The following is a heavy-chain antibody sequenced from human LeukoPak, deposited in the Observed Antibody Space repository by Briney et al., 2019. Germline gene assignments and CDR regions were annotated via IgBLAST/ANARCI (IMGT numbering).Heavy chain of an antibody. CDR1: GFTFSSYE. D-gene: IGHD5-18*01. Sequence: GGSLRLSCAASGFTFSSYEMNWVRQAPGKGLVWVSRINSDGSSTSYADSVKGRFTISRDNAKNTLYLQMNSLRAEDTAVYYCARGGSYGYGLAWFDPWGQGTLVTVSS. CDR3: ARGGSYGYGLAWFDP. V-gene: IGHV3-74*01. J-gene: IGHJ5*02. CDR2: INSDGSST.